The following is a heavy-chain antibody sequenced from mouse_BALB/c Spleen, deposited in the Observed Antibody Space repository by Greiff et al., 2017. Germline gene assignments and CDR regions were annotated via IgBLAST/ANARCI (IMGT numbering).Heavy chain of an antibody. CDR1: GFTFSSYA. Sequence: DVMLVESGGGLVKPGGSLKLSCAASGFTFSSYAMSWVRQTPEKRLEWVATISSGGSYTYYPDSVKGRFTISRDNAKNTLYLQMSSLRSEDTAMYYCASTVNWYFDVWGAGTTVTVSS. D-gene: IGHD1-1*01. J-gene: IGHJ1*01. CDR3: ASTVNWYFDV. V-gene: IGHV5-9-1*01. CDR2: ISSGGSYT.